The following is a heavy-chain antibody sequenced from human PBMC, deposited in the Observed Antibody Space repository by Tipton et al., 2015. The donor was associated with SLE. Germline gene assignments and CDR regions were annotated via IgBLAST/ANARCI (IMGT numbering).Heavy chain of an antibody. V-gene: IGHV4-4*08. Sequence: LRLSCTVSGASISGNYWSWIRQPPGKELEWVGFIHDDGTTNYNPSLERRLTISKDMSNNQFSLRLSSVTAADTAVYYCATLGYCSHEVCYTGIESWGQGSLVTVSS. CDR3: ATLGYCSHEVCYTGIES. CDR2: IHDDGTT. J-gene: IGHJ4*02. D-gene: IGHD2-8*01. CDR1: GASISGNY.